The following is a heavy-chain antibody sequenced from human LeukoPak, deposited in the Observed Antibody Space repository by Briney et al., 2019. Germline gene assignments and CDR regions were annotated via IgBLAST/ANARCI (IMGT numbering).Heavy chain of an antibody. J-gene: IGHJ4*02. V-gene: IGHV3-23*01. Sequence: GGSLRLSCAASGFTFSSYAMSWVRQAPGKGLEWVSAISGSGGSTYYADSVKGRFTISRDNSKNTLYLQMNSLRAEDTAVYYCAKVSAYYYDSSYFDDWGQGTLVTVSS. CDR2: ISGSGGST. CDR3: AKVSAYYYDSSYFDD. D-gene: IGHD3-22*01. CDR1: GFTFSSYA.